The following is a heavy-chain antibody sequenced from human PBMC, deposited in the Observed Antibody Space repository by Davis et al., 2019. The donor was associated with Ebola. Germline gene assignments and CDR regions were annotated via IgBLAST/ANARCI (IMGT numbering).Heavy chain of an antibody. J-gene: IGHJ6*04. CDR3: ARGGGFGELFSILGMDV. Sequence: GESLKISCAASGFTFSSYDMHWVRQATGKGLEWVSAIGTAGDTYYPGSVKGRFTISRENAKNSLYLQMNSLRAGDTAVYYWARGGGFGELFSILGMDVWGKGTTVTVSS. V-gene: IGHV3-13*01. CDR2: IGTAGDT. CDR1: GFTFSSYD. D-gene: IGHD3-10*01.